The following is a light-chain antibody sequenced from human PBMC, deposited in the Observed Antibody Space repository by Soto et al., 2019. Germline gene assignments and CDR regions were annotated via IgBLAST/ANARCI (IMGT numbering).Light chain of an antibody. CDR1: QNVNSN. V-gene: IGKV3-15*01. J-gene: IGKJ3*01. CDR2: GAS. CDR3: QQYNNWPPRVT. Sequence: EIVMTQSPATLSVSPGERATLSCRASQNVNSNLAWYQQKPGQAPRLLIYGASTRATGIPARFSGSGSGTEFTLTISSLQSEDFALYYCQQYNNWPPRVTFGPGTKVHIK.